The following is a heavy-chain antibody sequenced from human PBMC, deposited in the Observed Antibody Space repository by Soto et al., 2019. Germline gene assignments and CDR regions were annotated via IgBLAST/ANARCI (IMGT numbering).Heavy chain of an antibody. CDR3: PFGWGLLSSGWYKYYFDY. J-gene: IGHJ4*02. CDR2: FPLGGSDP. CDR1: GCALNSLA. Sequence: GGSLRLSCGACGCALNSLAMSWVRQPQGEGLECLSSFPLGGSDPSYADSMNVPFSISIDNSSTTLYLPMPSLRADDTAIYYCPFGWGLLSSGWYKYYFDYWGQGALVPVSS. D-gene: IGHD6-19*01. V-gene: IGHV3-23*03.